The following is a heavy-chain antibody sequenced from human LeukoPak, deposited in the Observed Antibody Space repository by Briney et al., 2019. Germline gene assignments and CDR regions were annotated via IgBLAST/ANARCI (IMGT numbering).Heavy chain of an antibody. J-gene: IGHJ4*02. CDR2: IRYDGSNK. V-gene: IGHV3-30*02. CDR1: GYSISSGYY. D-gene: IGHD4-17*01. Sequence: PSETLSLTCTVSGYSISSGYYWGWIRQPPGKGLEWVTFIRYDGSNKYYADSVKGRFTISRDNSKNTLYLQMNSLRVEDTAVYYCAKEPSPTVTTVLPDYWGQGTLVTVSS. CDR3: AKEPSPTVTTVLPDY.